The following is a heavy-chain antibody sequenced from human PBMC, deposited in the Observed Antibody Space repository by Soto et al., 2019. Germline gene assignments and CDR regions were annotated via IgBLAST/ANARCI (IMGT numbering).Heavy chain of an antibody. V-gene: IGHV1-3*01. CDR2: INAGNGNT. D-gene: IGHD1-1*01. CDR3: ARGPLRNWQDP. CDR1: GYTFTSYA. Sequence: ASVTVSCKASGYTFTSYAMHWVRQAPGQRLEWMGWINAGNGNTKYLQKFQGRVTITKNTSASTAYMELSSLRSEDTAVYYCARGPLRNWQDPSGRRTPFTFSS. J-gene: IGHJ5*02.